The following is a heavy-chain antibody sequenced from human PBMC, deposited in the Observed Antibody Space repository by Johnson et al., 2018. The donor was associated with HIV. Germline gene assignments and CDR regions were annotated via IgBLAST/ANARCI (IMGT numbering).Heavy chain of an antibody. D-gene: IGHD4-17*01. Sequence: QVQLVESGGGVVQPGRSLRLSCAASGFTFSSYALHWVRQAPGKGLEWVTVISYDGSNKYYADSVKGRFTISRDNSKNTLYLQMNSLRAEDTAVYYCAKALGVYGDYVLDAFDIWGQGTMVTVYS. CDR1: GFTFSSYA. J-gene: IGHJ3*02. CDR3: AKALGVYGDYVLDAFDI. V-gene: IGHV3-30*04. CDR2: ISYDGSNK.